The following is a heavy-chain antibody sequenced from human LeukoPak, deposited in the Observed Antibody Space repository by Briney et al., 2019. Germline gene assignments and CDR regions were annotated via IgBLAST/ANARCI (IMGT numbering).Heavy chain of an antibody. J-gene: IGHJ4*02. CDR3: ARADYDSSASTRKQIDY. CDR2: INPNSGGT. D-gene: IGHD3-22*01. CDR1: GYTFTGYY. Sequence: GASVKVSCKASGYTFTGYYTHWVRQAPGQGLEWMGWINPNSGGTNYAQKFQGRVTMTRNTSISTAYMELSSLRSGDTAVYYCARADYDSSASTRKQIDYWGQGTLVTVSS. V-gene: IGHV1-2*02.